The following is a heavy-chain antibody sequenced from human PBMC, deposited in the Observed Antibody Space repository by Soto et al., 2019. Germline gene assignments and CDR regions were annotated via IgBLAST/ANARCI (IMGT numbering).Heavy chain of an antibody. D-gene: IGHD2-15*01. CDR2: IRGFSPYT. Sequence: GSXRLSCISSGFTFRTYTMNWFRQAPGKWLEWVSGIRGFSPYTFYAESVKGRFTISRDNAKNSLYLQMNSLRAEDTAVYYCARDRGYDAHDYYYNAMDVWGQGTTVTVSS. J-gene: IGHJ6*02. V-gene: IGHV3-21*01. CDR3: ARDRGYDAHDYYYNAMDV. CDR1: GFTFRTYT.